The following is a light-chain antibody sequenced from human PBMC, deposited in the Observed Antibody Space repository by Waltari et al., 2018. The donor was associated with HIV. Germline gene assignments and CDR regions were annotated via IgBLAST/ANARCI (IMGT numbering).Light chain of an antibody. CDR3: QQSQSTPLT. CDR2: AAS. J-gene: IGKJ4*01. V-gene: IGKV1-39*01. CDR1: QSISNY. Sequence: DIQMTQSPSSLSASVGDSVTITCRASQSISNYLNWYHQQPGRAPNLLIYAASSLQSGVPSRFSGSGSGTDFTLTISSLQPEDSASYYCQQSQSTPLTFGGGTKVEIK.